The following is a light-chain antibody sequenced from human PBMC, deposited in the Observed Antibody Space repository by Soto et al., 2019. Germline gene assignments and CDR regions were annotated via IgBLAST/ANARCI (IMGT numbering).Light chain of an antibody. CDR3: SSYTSSSTRV. Sequence: VLTQLASVSGSPGQSITISCTGTSSDVGGYNSVSWYQQHPGKAPKLVIYEVTNRPSGISNRFSASKSGNTASLTISGLQAEDEADYYCSSYTSSSTRVFGTGTKVTVL. CDR2: EVT. J-gene: IGLJ1*01. CDR1: SSDVGGYNS. V-gene: IGLV2-14*01.